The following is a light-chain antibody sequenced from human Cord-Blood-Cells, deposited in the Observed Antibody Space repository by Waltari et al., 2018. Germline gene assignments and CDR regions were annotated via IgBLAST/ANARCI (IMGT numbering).Light chain of an antibody. CDR1: QSVSSSY. V-gene: IGKV3-20*01. CDR2: GAS. CDR3: QQYGSSPLYS. J-gene: IGKJ2*03. Sequence: EIVLTQSPGTLSLSPGERATLSCRASQSVSSSYLAWYQQKPGQAPRLLIYGASSRATGIPDRFSGSGSGTDFTRTISRLEPEDFAVYYCQQYGSSPLYSFGQWTKLEIK.